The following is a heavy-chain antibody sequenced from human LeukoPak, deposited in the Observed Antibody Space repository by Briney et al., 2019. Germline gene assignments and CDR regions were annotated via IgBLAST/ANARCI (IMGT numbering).Heavy chain of an antibody. V-gene: IGHV4-59*08. CDR3: ARRGYSSGWYYFGY. CDR1: GGSSRGCE. D-gene: IGHD6-19*01. CDR2: IYSSGST. Sequence: ETLSVTCTFAGGSSRGCEWYWVLXPPXXXLDXIWYIYSSGSTNYNPSLKSRVTISVDTSKNQLSLTLSSVNAADTAVYYCARRGYSSGWYYFGYWGQGTLVTVSS. J-gene: IGHJ4*02.